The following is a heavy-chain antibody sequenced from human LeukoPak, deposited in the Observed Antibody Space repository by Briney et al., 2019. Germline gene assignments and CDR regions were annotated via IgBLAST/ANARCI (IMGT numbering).Heavy chain of an antibody. J-gene: IGHJ4*02. Sequence: PGGSLRLSCAASGFTSSRYWMSWVRQAPGKGLEWVANINQDGSEKYYVDSVKGRFTISRDSAKNSLYLQMNSLRVEDTAVYYCARVLSGDYDVFEHWGQGTLVTVSS. CDR1: GFTSSRYW. D-gene: IGHD4-17*01. V-gene: IGHV3-7*04. CDR2: INQDGSEK. CDR3: ARVLSGDYDVFEH.